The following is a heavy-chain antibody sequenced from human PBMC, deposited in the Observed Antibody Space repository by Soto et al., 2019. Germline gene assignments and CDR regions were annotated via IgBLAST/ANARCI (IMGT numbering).Heavy chain of an antibody. J-gene: IGHJ4*02. V-gene: IGHV4-59*01. CDR1: GGSISSYY. CDR2: IYYSGST. CDR3: ARRGLRYFDGYYFDY. D-gene: IGHD3-9*01. Sequence: PSETLSLTCTVSGGSISSYYWSWIRQPPGKGLEWIGYIYYSGSTNYNPSLKSRVTISVDTSKNQFSLKLSSVTAADTAVYYCARRGLRYFDGYYFDYWGQLTLVPVSS.